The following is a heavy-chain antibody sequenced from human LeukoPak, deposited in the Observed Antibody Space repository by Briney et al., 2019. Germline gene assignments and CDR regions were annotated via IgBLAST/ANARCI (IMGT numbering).Heavy chain of an antibody. V-gene: IGHV1-69*13. CDR2: IIPLFGTA. Sequence: SVKVSCKASGGTFSSYAISWVRQAPGQGLEWMGGIIPLFGTANYAQKFQGRVTITADESTSTAYMELSSLRSEDTAVYYCARGIVVVAATLYYYYGMDVWGKGTTVTVSS. J-gene: IGHJ6*04. CDR3: ARGIVVVAATLYYYYGMDV. CDR1: GGTFSSYA. D-gene: IGHD2-15*01.